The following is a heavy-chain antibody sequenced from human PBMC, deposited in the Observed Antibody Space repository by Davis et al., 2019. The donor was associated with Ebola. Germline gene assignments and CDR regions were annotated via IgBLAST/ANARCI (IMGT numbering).Heavy chain of an antibody. CDR1: EFTFRNYA. Sequence: GESLKISCAGSEFTFRNYAMTWVRQAPGKGLEWVSVVKSDSDTYYAGSVKGRFSISRDNSKNTLHLQMNGLRAEDTAVYYCAAEGRSSRPGYWGQGTLVTVSS. D-gene: IGHD3-10*01. J-gene: IGHJ4*02. CDR3: AAEGRSSRPGY. CDR2: VKSDSDT. V-gene: IGHV3-23*01.